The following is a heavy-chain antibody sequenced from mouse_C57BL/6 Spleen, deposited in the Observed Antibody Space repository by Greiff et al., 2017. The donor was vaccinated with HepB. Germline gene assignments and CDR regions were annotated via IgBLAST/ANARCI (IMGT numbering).Heavy chain of an antibody. V-gene: IGHV5-6*01. CDR3: ARQEYVGSFDD. CDR2: ISSGGSYT. D-gene: IGHD2-3*01. Sequence: EVKLQESGGDLVKPGGSLKLSCAASGFTFSSYGMSWVRQTPDKRLEWVATISSGGSYTYYPESVKGRFTISRDNAKNTLYLQMSSLKSEDTAMYYCARQEYVGSFDDWGQGTTLTVSS. CDR1: GFTFSSYG. J-gene: IGHJ2*01.